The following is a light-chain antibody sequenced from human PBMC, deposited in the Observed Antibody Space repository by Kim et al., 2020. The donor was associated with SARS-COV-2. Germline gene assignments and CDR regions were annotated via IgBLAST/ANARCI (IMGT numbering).Light chain of an antibody. CDR2: DVT. CDR3: SSYAGRSTFV. CDR1: SDDVGVYNH. V-gene: IGLV2-11*01. Sequence: QSALTQPRSVSGSPGQSVTISCTGTSDDVGVYNHVSWYQQYPGKAPKLMIYDVTKRPSGVPDRFSGSKSGNTASLAISGLQAEDEADYFCSSYAGRSTFVFGTGTKVTVL. J-gene: IGLJ1*01.